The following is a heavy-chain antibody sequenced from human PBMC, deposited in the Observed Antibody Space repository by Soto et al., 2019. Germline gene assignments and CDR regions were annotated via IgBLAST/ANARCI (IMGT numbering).Heavy chain of an antibody. V-gene: IGHV1-3*01. CDR3: ARDTGDGTFGF. D-gene: IGHD7-27*01. CDR1: GYTFSSYA. J-gene: IGHJ4*02. CDR2: INAGYGNT. Sequence: ASVKVSCKASGYTFSSYAIHWVRQAPGQRLEWMGWINAGYGNTKSSQKFQDRVTISRDTSASTAYMELNSLRSEDTAVYYCARDTGDGTFGFWGQGTLVTVPS.